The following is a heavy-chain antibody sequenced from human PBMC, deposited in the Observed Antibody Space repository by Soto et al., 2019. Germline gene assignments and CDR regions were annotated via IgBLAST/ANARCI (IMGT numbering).Heavy chain of an antibody. J-gene: IGHJ4*02. D-gene: IGHD6-13*01. Sequence: GASVKVSCKASGGTFSSYTISWVRQAPGQGLEWMGRIIPILGIPTYAQKFQGRVTITADKSTSTAYMELSSLRSEDTAVYFCAKDRVEYSSSWFLSEYMQEWGQGTQVTVSS. V-gene: IGHV1-69*04. CDR1: GGTFSSYT. CDR3: AKDRVEYSSSWFLSEYMQE. CDR2: IIPILGIP.